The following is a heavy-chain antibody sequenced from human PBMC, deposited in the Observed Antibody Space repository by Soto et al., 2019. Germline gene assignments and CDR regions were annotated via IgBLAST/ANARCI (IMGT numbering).Heavy chain of an antibody. D-gene: IGHD3-3*01. Sequence: SETLSLTCTISGGSVSSGSYYWSWIRQPPGKGLEWIGYIYYSGSTNYNPSLKSRVTISVDTSKNQFSLKLSSVTAADTAVYYCAREVHYDFWSGYGAFDIWGQGTMVTVSS. CDR2: IYYSGST. CDR1: GGSVSSGSYY. J-gene: IGHJ3*02. V-gene: IGHV4-61*01. CDR3: AREVHYDFWSGYGAFDI.